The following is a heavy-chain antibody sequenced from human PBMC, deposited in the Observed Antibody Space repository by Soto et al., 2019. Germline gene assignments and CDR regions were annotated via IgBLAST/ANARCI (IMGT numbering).Heavy chain of an antibody. V-gene: IGHV4-39*01. CDR3: ARRPLQNYSSSHGGFFDY. J-gene: IGHJ4*02. CDR1: GGSISSSSYY. CDR2: IYYSGST. Sequence: SETLSLTCTVSGGSISSSSYYWGWIRQPPGKGLEWIGSIYYSGSTYYNPSLKSRVTISVDTSKNQFSLKLSSVTAADTAVYYCARRPLQNYSSSHGGFFDYWGQGTLVTVFS. D-gene: IGHD6-6*01.